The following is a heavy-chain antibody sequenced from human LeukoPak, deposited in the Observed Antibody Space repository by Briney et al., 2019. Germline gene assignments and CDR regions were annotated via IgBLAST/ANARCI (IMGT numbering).Heavy chain of an antibody. CDR2: ISSSSSYI. CDR1: GFTFSSYS. D-gene: IGHD3-22*01. Sequence: GSLRLSCAASGFTFSSYSMNWVRQAPGKGLEWVSSISSSSSYIYYADSVKGRFTISRDNAKNSLYLQMNSLRAEDTAVYYCARDARRWFGRGYGYLDYWGQGTLVTVSS. CDR3: ARDARRWFGRGYGYLDY. V-gene: IGHV3-21*01. J-gene: IGHJ4*02.